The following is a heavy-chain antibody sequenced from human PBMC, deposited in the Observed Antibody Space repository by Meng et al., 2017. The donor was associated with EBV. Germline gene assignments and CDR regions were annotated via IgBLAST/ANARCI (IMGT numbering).Heavy chain of an antibody. D-gene: IGHD3-10*01. Sequence: QVRWVQAAAEVTKPGSSVKVSCKTSGGPFRYYAIRWVRQAPGQGLEWLGGSLPRLGAPNYAQKFHGRVKITADESTSTHYMDLSSLRSEDTAIYYCASESGRGYTPDYWGQGTLVTVFS. J-gene: IGHJ4*02. CDR3: ASESGRGYTPDY. CDR1: GGPFRYYA. CDR2: SLPRLGAP. V-gene: IGHV1-69*01.